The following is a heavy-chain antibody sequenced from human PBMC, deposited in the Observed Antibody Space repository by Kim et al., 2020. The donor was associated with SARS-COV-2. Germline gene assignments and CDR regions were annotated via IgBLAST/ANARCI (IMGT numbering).Heavy chain of an antibody. CDR2: ISGDGGST. CDR3: AKDILSSGWYGWFDP. J-gene: IGHJ5*02. D-gene: IGHD6-19*01. CDR1: GFTFDDYA. V-gene: IGHV3-43*02. Sequence: GGSLRLSCAASGFTFDDYAMHWVRQAPGKGLEWVSLISGDGGSTYYADSVKGRFTISRDNSKNSLYLQMNSLRTEDTALYYCAKDILSSGWYGWFDPWGQGTLVTVSS.